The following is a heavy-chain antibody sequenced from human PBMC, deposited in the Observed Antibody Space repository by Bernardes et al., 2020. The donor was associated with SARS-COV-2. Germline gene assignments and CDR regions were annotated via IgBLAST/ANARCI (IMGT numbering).Heavy chain of an antibody. J-gene: IGHJ4*02. Sequence: SETLSLTCTVSGGSISSGGYYWSWIRQHPGKGLEWIGYIYYSGSTYYNPSLKSRVTISVDTSKNQFSLKLSSVTAADTAVYYCARAHTMPWYFDYWGQGTLVTVSS. D-gene: IGHD2-2*01. CDR2: IYYSGST. V-gene: IGHV4-31*03. CDR1: GGSISSGGYY. CDR3: ARAHTMPWYFDY.